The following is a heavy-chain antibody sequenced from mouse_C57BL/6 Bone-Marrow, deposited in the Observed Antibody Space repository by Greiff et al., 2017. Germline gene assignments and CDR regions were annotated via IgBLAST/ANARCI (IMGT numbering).Heavy chain of an antibody. CDR1: GYTFTSYW. V-gene: IGHV1-69*01. CDR2: IDPSDSYT. D-gene: IGHD1-1*01. J-gene: IGHJ4*01. CDR3: ARDYADAMDY. Sequence: QVQLQQPGAELVMPGASVKLSCKASGYTFTSYWMHWVKQRPGQGLEWIGEIDPSDSYTNYNQKFEGKSTLTVDKSSSTAYMQLSSLTSEDSAVYYCARDYADAMDYWGQGTSVTVSS.